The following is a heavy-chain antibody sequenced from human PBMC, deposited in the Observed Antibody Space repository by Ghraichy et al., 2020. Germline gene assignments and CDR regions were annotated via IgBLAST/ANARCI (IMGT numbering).Heavy chain of an antibody. CDR3: AKVLCTGGRCYQVFES. CDR1: GFTFSDFA. V-gene: IGHV3-23*01. J-gene: IGHJ1*01. D-gene: IGHD2-8*02. CDR2: ISGRAGGS. Sequence: GESLNISCAASGFTFSDFAMTWVRQAPGKGLDWVSGISGRAGGSHYAESVKGRFNISRDNSKNMLYLQMNSLRVEDTAVYYCAKVLCTGGRCYQVFESWGQGTLVTVSS.